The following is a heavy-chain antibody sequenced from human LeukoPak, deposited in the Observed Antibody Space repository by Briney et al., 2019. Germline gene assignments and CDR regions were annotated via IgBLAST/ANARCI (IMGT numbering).Heavy chain of an antibody. CDR1: GFTFSSYG. CDR3: AKSMSDYYYYYMDV. Sequence: GGSLRLSCAASGFTFSSYGMHWVRLGPGKGLEWVAFIRYDGGSNYYADSVKGRFTISRDNSKNTLYLQMNSLRAEDTTVYYCAKSMSDYYYYYMDVWGKGTTVTGAS. J-gene: IGHJ6*03. V-gene: IGHV3-30*02. CDR2: IRYDGGSN.